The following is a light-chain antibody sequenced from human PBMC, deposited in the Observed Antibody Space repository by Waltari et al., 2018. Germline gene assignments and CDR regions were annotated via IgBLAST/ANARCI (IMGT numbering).Light chain of an antibody. V-gene: IGLV1-40*01. CDR3: QSYDISLSGFWV. Sequence: QSVLTQPPSVSGAPGQRVTVSCTGPNPNIGAGYDLHWYQQFPGTAPKLPIYGSANRPSGVPDRFSGSKSGTSASLAITGLQTEDEADYYCQSYDISLSGFWVFGGGTKLTVL. CDR2: GSA. J-gene: IGLJ3*02. CDR1: NPNIGAGYD.